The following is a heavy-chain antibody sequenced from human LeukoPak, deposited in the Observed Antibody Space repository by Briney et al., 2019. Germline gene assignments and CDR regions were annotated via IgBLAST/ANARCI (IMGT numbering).Heavy chain of an antibody. CDR1: GFTFGDYA. CDR2: IRSKAYGGTT. D-gene: IGHD2-2*01. J-gene: IGHJ4*02. CDR3: AKSRRVVVPAASDY. Sequence: PGGSLRLSCTASGFTFGDYAMSWFRQAPGKGLEWVGFIRSKAYGGTTEYAASVKGRFTISRDDSKSIAYLQMNSLKTEDTAVYYCAKSRRVVVPAASDYWGQGTLVTVSS. V-gene: IGHV3-49*03.